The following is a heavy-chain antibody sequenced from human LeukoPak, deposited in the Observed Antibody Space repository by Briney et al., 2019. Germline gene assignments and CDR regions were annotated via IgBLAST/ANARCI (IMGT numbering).Heavy chain of an antibody. V-gene: IGHV1-69*06. J-gene: IGHJ4*02. CDR3: ALSPRVQLWLLEFDY. CDR2: IIPIFGTA. CDR1: GGTFSSYA. Sequence: VASVKVSCKASGGTFSSYAISWVRQAPGQGLEWMGGIIPIFGTANYAQKFQGRVTITADKSTSTAYMELSGLRSEDTAVYYCALSPRVQLWLLEFDYWGQGTLVTVSS. D-gene: IGHD5-18*01.